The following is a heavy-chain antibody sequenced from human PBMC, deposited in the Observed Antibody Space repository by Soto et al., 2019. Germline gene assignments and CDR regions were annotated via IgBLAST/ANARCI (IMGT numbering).Heavy chain of an antibody. CDR1: GYSFSTYW. CDR2: IDPSDSYT. D-gene: IGHD2-2*01. J-gene: IGHJ4*02. V-gene: IGHV5-10-1*01. Sequence: GESLKISCKGSGYSFSTYWISWVRQMPGKGLEWMGKIDPSDSYTKYSPSFQGHVTISADKSISTVYLQWSSLKASDTAMYYCARQDGPRCSSTSCYWTYWGQGTLVTVSS. CDR3: ARQDGPRCSSTSCYWTY.